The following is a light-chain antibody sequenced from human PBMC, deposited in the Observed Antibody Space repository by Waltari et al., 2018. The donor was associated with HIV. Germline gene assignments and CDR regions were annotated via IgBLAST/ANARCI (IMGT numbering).Light chain of an antibody. CDR2: EVT. Sequence: QSTLTQPPSASGSPGQSLTLPCTRSSNHIAGYTYLSWYQQHPGKAPKLIMTEVTSRPSGVPDRFSGSKSGNTASLTVSGLQADDEALYYCSSVAPTNKFYVLFGGGTTLTVL. V-gene: IGLV2-8*01. CDR1: SNHIAGYTY. J-gene: IGLJ2*01. CDR3: SSVAPTNKFYVL.